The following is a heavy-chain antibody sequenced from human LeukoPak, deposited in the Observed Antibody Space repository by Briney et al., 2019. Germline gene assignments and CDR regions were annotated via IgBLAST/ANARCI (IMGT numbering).Heavy chain of an antibody. CDR3: AGSGPVDY. D-gene: IGHD2-15*01. V-gene: IGHV3-30*03. CDR1: GFTFSSYG. J-gene: IGHJ4*02. Sequence: GGSLRLSCAASGFTFSSYGMHWARQAPGKGLEWVAVISYDGSNKYYADSVKGRFTISRDNSKNTLYLQMNSLRAEDTAVYYCAGSGPVDYWGQGTLVTVSS. CDR2: ISYDGSNK.